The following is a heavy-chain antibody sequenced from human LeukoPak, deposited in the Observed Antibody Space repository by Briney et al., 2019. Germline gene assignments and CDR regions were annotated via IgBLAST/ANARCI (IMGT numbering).Heavy chain of an antibody. V-gene: IGHV4-34*01. CDR2: INHSGST. J-gene: IGHJ3*02. Sequence: PSETLSLTCAVYGGSFSGYYWSWIRQPPGKGLEWIGEINHSGSTNYNPSLKSRVTISVDTSKNQFSLKLSSVTAADTAVYYCARGSHIVVVTAISPVAFDIWGQGTMVTVSS. CDR3: ARGSHIVVVTAISPVAFDI. D-gene: IGHD2-21*02. CDR1: GGSFSGYY.